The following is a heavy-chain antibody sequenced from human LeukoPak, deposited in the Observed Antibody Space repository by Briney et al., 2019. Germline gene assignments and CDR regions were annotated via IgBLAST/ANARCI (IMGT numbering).Heavy chain of an antibody. J-gene: IGHJ4*02. V-gene: IGHV3-23*01. CDR1: GFTFSSYA. D-gene: IGHD2-8*01. CDR2: ISGSGGST. CDR3: AKDRSCTNDICHGDFDY. Sequence: GGSLRLPCAASGFTFSSYAVSWVRQAPGKGLEWVSSISGSGGSTYSADSVKGRFTISRDNSKNTLYLQMNSLRAEDTALYYCAKDRSCTNDICHGDFDYWGQGTLATVSS.